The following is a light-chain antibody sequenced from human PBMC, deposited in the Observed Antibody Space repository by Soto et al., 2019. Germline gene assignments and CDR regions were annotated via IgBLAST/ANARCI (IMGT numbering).Light chain of an antibody. CDR2: EVF. CDR1: NSDVGGYNY. Sequence: LTQPASVSGSPGQSITIPCTGTNSDVGGYNYVSWYQHHPGKAPKLMIYEVFNRPSGVSSRFSGSKSGSTASLTISGLQAEDEADYYCSSYTTTNTLYVFGTGTKVTVL. CDR3: SSYTTTNTLYV. V-gene: IGLV2-14*01. J-gene: IGLJ1*01.